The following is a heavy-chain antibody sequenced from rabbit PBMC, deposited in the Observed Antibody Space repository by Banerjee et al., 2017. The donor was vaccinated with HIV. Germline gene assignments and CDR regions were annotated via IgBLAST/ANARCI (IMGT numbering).Heavy chain of an antibody. V-gene: IGHV1S45*01. Sequence: QEQLEESGGDLVKPEGSLTLTCTASGFDLSSYYYMCWVRQAPGKGLEWIACIGTGSTSSTYYATWARGRFTISKTSSTTVTLQMTSLTAADTATYFCARDLGDSVGYAYGTDYLWGPGTLVTVS. J-gene: IGHJ4*01. D-gene: IGHD6-1*01. CDR2: IGTGSTSST. CDR3: ARDLGDSVGYAYGTDYL. CDR1: GFDLSSYYY.